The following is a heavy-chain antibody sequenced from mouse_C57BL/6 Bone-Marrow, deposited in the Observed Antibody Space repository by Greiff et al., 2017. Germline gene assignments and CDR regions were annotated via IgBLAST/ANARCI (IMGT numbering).Heavy chain of an antibody. Sequence: VQLQESGPELVKPGASVKISCKASGYAFSSSWMNWVKQRPGKGLEWIGRIYPGDGDTNYKGKFKGKATLTADKSSSTAYMQLSSLTSEDSAVYFCARSVDYYYGSSYGYFDVWGTGTTVTVSS. CDR3: ARSVDYYYGSSYGYFDV. CDR1: GYAFSSSW. V-gene: IGHV1-82*01. CDR2: IYPGDGDT. D-gene: IGHD1-1*01. J-gene: IGHJ1*03.